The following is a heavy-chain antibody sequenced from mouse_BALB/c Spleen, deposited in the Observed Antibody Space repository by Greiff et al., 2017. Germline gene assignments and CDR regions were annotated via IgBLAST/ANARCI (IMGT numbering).Heavy chain of an antibody. CDR3: ARHAGYDDAMDY. D-gene: IGHD2-14*01. Sequence: EVQLVESGGGLVKPGGSPKLSCAASGFAFSSYDMSWVRQTPEKRLEWVAYISSGGGSTYYPDTVKGRFTISRDNAKNTLYLQMSSLKSEDTAMYYCARHAGYDDAMDYWGQGTSVTVSS. CDR2: ISSGGGST. CDR1: GFAFSSYD. V-gene: IGHV5-12-1*01. J-gene: IGHJ4*01.